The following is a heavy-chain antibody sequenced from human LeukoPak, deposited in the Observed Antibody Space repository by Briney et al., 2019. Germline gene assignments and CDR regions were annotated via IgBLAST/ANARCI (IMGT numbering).Heavy chain of an antibody. CDR1: GGSFSGYY. Sequence: SETLSLSCAVYGGSFSGYYWSWIRQPPGKGLEWIGEINHSGSTNYNPSLKSRVTISVDTSKNQFSLKLSSVTAADTAVYYCARGKGQVTMVRGVIRWFDPWGQGTLVTVSS. CDR3: ARGKGQVTMVRGVIRWFDP. CDR2: INHSGST. J-gene: IGHJ5*02. D-gene: IGHD3-10*01. V-gene: IGHV4-34*01.